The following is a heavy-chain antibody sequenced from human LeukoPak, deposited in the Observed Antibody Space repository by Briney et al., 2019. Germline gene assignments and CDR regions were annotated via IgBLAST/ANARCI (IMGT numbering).Heavy chain of an antibody. Sequence: GGSLRLSCAASGLAFSSNWMHWVRQTPGKGLVWVSRINSGGSGTSYADSVEGRFTISRDNAKNTLYLQMNSLRAEDTAVYYCATSLGPLTEYWGQGTLVTVSS. CDR2: INSGGSGT. CDR1: GLAFSSNW. V-gene: IGHV3-74*01. J-gene: IGHJ4*02. D-gene: IGHD7-27*01. CDR3: ATSLGPLTEY.